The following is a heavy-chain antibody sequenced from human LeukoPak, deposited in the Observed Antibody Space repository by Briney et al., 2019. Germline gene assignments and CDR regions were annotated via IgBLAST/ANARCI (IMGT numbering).Heavy chain of an antibody. Sequence: AASVKVSCKASGYTFTSYGISWVRQAPGQGLEWMGWISAYNGNTNYAQKFQGRVTMTRDTSIRTTYMELTGLTSDDTAVYYCARWGDFRGYYYFLDYWGQGTLVTVSS. D-gene: IGHD3-22*01. CDR2: ISAYNGNT. J-gene: IGHJ4*02. V-gene: IGHV1-18*01. CDR1: GYTFTSYG. CDR3: ARWGDFRGYYYFLDY.